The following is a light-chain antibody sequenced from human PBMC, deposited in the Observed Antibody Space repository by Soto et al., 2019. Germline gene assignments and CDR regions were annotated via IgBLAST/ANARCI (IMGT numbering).Light chain of an antibody. Sequence: EIVLTQSPGTLSLSPGERATLSCGASQSVTSNYLAWYQQKPGQAPRLLIFGASIRVTGIPDRFIGSGSGTDFTLTITRLEPEDFAVYFCQQYHDWPPLTFGGGTKVEIK. J-gene: IGKJ4*01. CDR2: GAS. CDR3: QQYHDWPPLT. CDR1: QSVTSNY. V-gene: IGKV3-20*01.